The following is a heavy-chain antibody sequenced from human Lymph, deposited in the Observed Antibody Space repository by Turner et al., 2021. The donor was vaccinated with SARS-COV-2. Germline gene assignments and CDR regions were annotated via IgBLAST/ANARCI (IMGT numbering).Heavy chain of an antibody. CDR3: ARVVVLRRAYFDY. V-gene: IGHV4-30-4*01. CDR1: GCSISSGDYY. J-gene: IGHJ4*02. Sequence: QVQLQESGPGLVKPSQTLSLTCPVSGCSISSGDYYWGWIRQPPGKGLEWIGYIYYSGSTFNNPSLKSRVTISVDTSKNQFSLKLSSVTAADTAVYYCARVVVLRRAYFDYWGQGTLVTVSS. D-gene: IGHD2-8*01. CDR2: IYYSGST.